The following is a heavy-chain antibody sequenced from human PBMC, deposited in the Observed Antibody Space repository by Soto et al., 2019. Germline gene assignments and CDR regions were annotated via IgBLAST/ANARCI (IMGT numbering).Heavy chain of an antibody. D-gene: IGHD3-16*01. CDR3: ASGRPGRGTDRCPIEE. J-gene: IGHJ4*02. Sequence: EVQLVESGGGLVQPGGSLRLSCAASGFTVSSNYMSWVRQAPGKGLESVSFIYSGGTTYYADTVKGRFTISRDSSKNTGFLQMNSLRAEDTAVYYCASGRPGRGTDRCPIEEWGQGILVIVSS. V-gene: IGHV3-66*01. CDR2: IYSGGTT. CDR1: GFTVSSNY.